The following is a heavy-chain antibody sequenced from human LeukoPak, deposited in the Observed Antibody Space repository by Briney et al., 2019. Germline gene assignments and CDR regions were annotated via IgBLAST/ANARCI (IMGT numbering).Heavy chain of an antibody. CDR3: AKGREEGYSGFLDLDY. CDR1: GFTFSSYA. CDR2: ISYDGSNK. D-gene: IGHD1-26*01. J-gene: IGHJ4*02. V-gene: IGHV3-30*04. Sequence: GGSLRLSCAASGFTFSSYAIHWVRQAPGKGLKWVAVISYDGSNKYYADSVKGRFTISRDNSKNTLYLQMNSLRAEDTAVYYCAKGREEGYSGFLDLDYWGQGTLVTVSS.